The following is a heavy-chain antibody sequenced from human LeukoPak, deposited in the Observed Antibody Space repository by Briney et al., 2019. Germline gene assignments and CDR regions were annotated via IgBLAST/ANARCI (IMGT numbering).Heavy chain of an antibody. CDR2: INHSGST. V-gene: IGHV4-34*01. CDR1: GGSFSGYY. D-gene: IGHD2-2*01. Sequence: SETLSLTCAVYGGSFSGYYWSWIRQPPGKGLEWIGEINHSGSTNYNPSLKSRVTISVDTSKNQFSLKLSSVTAADTAVYYCARGPTDIVVVPAAMNYGMDVWGQGTTVTVSS. CDR3: ARGPTDIVVVPAAMNYGMDV. J-gene: IGHJ6*02.